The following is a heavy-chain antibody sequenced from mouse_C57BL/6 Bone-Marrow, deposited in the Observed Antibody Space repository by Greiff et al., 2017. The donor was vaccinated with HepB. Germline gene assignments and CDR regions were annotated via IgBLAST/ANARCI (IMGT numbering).Heavy chain of an antibody. Sequence: VQLQESGAELVRPGASVTLSCKASGYTFTDYEMHWVKQTPVHGLEWIGAIDPETGGTAYNQKFKGKAILTADKSSSTAYMELRSLTSEDSAVYYCTRNWDNYWGQGTTLTVSS. D-gene: IGHD4-1*01. CDR3: TRNWDNY. CDR1: GYTFTDYE. V-gene: IGHV1-15*01. J-gene: IGHJ2*01. CDR2: IDPETGGT.